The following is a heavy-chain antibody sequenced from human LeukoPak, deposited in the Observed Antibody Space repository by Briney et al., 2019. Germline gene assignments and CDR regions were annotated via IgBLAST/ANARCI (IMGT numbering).Heavy chain of an antibody. CDR1: GFTFSNAW. V-gene: IGHV3-7*01. D-gene: IGHD2-2*01. J-gene: IGHJ5*02. CDR2: IRQDGSEK. CDR3: ARDFSAQVPVTTHDNWFDP. Sequence: PGGSLRLSCAASGFTFSNAWMSWVRQAPGKGPEWVANIRQDGSEKYYMDSVKGRFTISRDNAKKSLYLQMNSLRADDTAMYYCARDFSAQVPVTTHDNWFDPWGQGTLVIVSS.